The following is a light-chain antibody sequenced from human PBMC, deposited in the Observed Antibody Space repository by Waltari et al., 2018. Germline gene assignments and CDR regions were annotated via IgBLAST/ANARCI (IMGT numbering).Light chain of an antibody. CDR1: ESVAAY. J-gene: IGKJ4*01. CDR2: DAS. Sequence: EIVLTQSPATLYLSPGERATLSCRASESVAAYLGWYQQRLGQPPSLLIYDASNRATGIPARFSGSGSGTDFTLTIDSLEPEDFAVYYCQQRFRWPLTFGGGTRVE. V-gene: IGKV3-11*01. CDR3: QQRFRWPLT.